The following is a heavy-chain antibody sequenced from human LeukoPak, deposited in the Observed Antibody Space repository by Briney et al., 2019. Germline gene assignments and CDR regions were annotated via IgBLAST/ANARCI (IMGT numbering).Heavy chain of an antibody. V-gene: IGHV3-30*02. D-gene: IGHD2-2*01. CDR3: AKSALIDY. J-gene: IGHJ4*02. CDR1: GFTFTTYS. Sequence: GGSLRLSCAASGFTFTTYSMNWVRQAPGKGLEWVAFIRYDGSNKYYADSVKGRFTISRDNSKNTLYLQMNSLRAEDTAVYYCAKSALIDYWGQGTLVTVSS. CDR2: IRYDGSNK.